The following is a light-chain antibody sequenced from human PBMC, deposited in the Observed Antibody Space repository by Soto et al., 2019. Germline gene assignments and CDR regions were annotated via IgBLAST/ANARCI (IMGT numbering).Light chain of an antibody. CDR1: QSVRIN. Sequence: KGMSMSPATLAVHPEERATRSCRASQSVRINVAWYQQKNGQAPRLLVYGASTRASGIPDRFSGSGSGTEFTLTISSLQSEDFEVYYCQEYSKWPSTPFGPGT. CDR2: GAS. J-gene: IGKJ1*01. CDR3: QEYSKWPSTP. V-gene: IGKV3-15*01.